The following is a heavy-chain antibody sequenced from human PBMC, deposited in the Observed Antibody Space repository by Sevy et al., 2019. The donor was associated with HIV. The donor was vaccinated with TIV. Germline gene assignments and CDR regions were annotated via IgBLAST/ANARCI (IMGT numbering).Heavy chain of an antibody. CDR1: GKNFIGYY. J-gene: IGHJ4*02. CDR2: INPNGGGT. CDR3: ARGSGSDFGDRFYLDY. V-gene: IGHV1-2*02. D-gene: IGHD4-17*01. Sequence: ASVKVSCKASGKNFIGYYMHWVRQAPGQGLEWMGWINPNGGGTEYAQKFQGRVTMTRDTSISTAYMELTRLTSGDTAIYYCARGSGSDFGDRFYLDYWGQGTLVTVSS.